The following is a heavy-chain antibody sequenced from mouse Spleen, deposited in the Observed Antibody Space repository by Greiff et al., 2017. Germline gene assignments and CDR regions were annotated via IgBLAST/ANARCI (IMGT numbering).Heavy chain of an antibody. V-gene: IGHV1-80*01. Sequence: VQLVESGAELVKPGASVKISCKASGYAFSSYWMNWVKQRPGKGLEWIGQIYPGDGDTNYNGKFKGKATLTADKSSSTAYMQLSSLTSEDSAVYFCARGVVATGFDYWGQGTTLTVSS. D-gene: IGHD1-1*02. CDR2: IYPGDGDT. CDR1: GYAFSSYW. J-gene: IGHJ2*01. CDR3: ARGVVATGFDY.